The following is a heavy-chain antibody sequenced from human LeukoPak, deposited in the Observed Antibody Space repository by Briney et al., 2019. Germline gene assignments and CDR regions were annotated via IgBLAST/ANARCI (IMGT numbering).Heavy chain of an antibody. CDR1: GGCFSGYY. J-gene: IGHJ3*02. CDR2: INHSGST. Sequence: SETLSLTCAVYGGCFSGYYWSWIRQPPGKGLEWIGEINHSGSTNYNPSLKSRGTISVDTSKTQFSLKLSSVTAADTAVYYCARRRIVVVVAATIAFDIWGQGTMVTVSS. V-gene: IGHV4-34*01. CDR3: ARRRIVVVVAATIAFDI. D-gene: IGHD2-15*01.